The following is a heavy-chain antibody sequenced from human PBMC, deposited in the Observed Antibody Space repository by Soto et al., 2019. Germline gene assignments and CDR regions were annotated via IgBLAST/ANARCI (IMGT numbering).Heavy chain of an antibody. CDR3: AKRGPGGGRGDC. D-gene: IGHD2-15*01. J-gene: IGHJ4*02. Sequence: LXRSCAASLFTFSSYAMIWVRQATGKGLEWVSAISGSGGSTYYPDSVKGRFTISRDNSKNTLYLQMNSLRAEDTAVYYCAKRGPGGGRGDCWGQGTLVTVSS. CDR2: ISGSGGST. V-gene: IGHV3-23*01. CDR1: LFTFSSYA.